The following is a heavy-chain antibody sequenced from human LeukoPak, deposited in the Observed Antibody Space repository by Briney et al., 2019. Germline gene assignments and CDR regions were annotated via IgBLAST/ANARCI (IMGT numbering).Heavy chain of an antibody. CDR3: AKDPLQYGSGSYYFDY. CDR1: GFTFSSCG. V-gene: IGHV3-30*02. Sequence: GGSLRLSCAASGFTFSSCGMHWVRQAPGMGLVWMAFILYDGNNKYYADSVKGRFTISRDSSKNTLYLQMSSLRAEDTAVYYCAKDPLQYGSGSYYFDYWGQGTLVTVSS. J-gene: IGHJ4*02. D-gene: IGHD3-10*01. CDR2: ILYDGNNK.